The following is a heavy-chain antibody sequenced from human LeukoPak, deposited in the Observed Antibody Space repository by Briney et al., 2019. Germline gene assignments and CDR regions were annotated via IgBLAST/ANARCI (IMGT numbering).Heavy chain of an antibody. J-gene: IGHJ4*02. CDR1: GGSISSSSYY. CDR3: ASSPYSSSSFDY. D-gene: IGHD6-13*01. V-gene: IGHV4-39*01. CDR2: IYYSGST. Sequence: SETLSLTCTVSGGSISSSSYYWGWIRQPPGKGLERIGSIYYSGSTYYNPSLKSRVTISVDTSKNQFSLKLSTVTAADTAVYYCASSPYSSSSFDYWGQGTLVTVSS.